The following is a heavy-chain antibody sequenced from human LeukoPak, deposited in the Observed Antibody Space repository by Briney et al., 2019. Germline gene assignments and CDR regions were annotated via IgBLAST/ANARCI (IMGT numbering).Heavy chain of an antibody. CDR2: IYYSGST. CDR3: ASSLRYFDWLSADAFDI. D-gene: IGHD3-9*01. CDR1: GGSISSYY. Sequence: PSETLSLTCTVSGGSISSYYWSWIRQPPGKGLEWIGYIYYSGSTYYNPSLKSRVTISVDTSKNQFSLRLSSVTAADTAVYYCASSLRYFDWLSADAFDIWGQGTMVTVSS. V-gene: IGHV4-59*08. J-gene: IGHJ3*02.